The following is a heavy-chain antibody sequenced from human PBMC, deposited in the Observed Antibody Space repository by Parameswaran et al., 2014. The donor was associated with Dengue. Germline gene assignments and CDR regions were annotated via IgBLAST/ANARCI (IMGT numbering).Heavy chain of an antibody. J-gene: IGHJ4*02. CDR3: ARGYQLLNPDY. CDR2: IYHSGST. V-gene: IGHV4-39*07. CDR1: GGSIRSSNYY. D-gene: IGHD2-2*01. Sequence: ASETLSLTCTVSGGSIRSSNYYWGWIRQPPGKGLEWIGSIYHSGSTYYNPSLKSRVTISVDTSKNQFSLKLSSVTAADTAVYYCARGYQLLNPDYWGQGTLVTVSS.